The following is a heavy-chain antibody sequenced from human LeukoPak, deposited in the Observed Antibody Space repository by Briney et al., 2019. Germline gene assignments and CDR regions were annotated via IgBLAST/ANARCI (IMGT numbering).Heavy chain of an antibody. J-gene: IGHJ4*02. CDR2: ISSSSSYI. D-gene: IGHD2-15*01. V-gene: IGHV3-21*01. CDR1: AFTFSSHS. CDR3: ASRHCSGGSCYWAFDY. Sequence: GGSLRLSCAASAFTFSSHSMNWVRQAPGEGLEWVSSISSSSSYIYYADSVEGRFTISRDNAKNSLYLQMNNLRADDTAVYYCASRHCSGGSCYWAFDYWGQGTRVTVSS.